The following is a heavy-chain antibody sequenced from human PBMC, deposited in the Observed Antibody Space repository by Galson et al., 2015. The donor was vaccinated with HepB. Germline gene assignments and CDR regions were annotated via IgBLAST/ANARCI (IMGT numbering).Heavy chain of an antibody. CDR1: GYTFTSYY. D-gene: IGHD6-6*01. J-gene: IGHJ4*02. Sequence: SVKVSCKASGYTFTSYYMHWVPQAPGQGLGWMGWISAYNGNTNYAQKLQGRVTMTTDTSTSTAYMELRSLRSDDTAVYYCARVPRGVAARRFDYWGQGTLVTVSS. V-gene: IGHV1-18*04. CDR2: ISAYNGNT. CDR3: ARVPRGVAARRFDY.